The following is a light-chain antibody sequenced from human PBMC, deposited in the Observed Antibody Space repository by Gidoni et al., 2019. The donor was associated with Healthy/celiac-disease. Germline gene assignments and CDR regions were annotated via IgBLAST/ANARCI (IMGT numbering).Light chain of an antibody. CDR1: SSDVGGYNY. V-gene: IGLV2-14*01. J-gene: IGLJ2*01. Sequence: QSALTQPASVSGSPGQSITISCTGTSSDVGGYNYVSWYQQHPGKAPKLMIYEVSNRPSGVSNRCSGSKSGNTASLTISGLQAKDEADYYCSSYTSSSTLDVVFGGGTKLTVL. CDR2: EVS. CDR3: SSYTSSSTLDVV.